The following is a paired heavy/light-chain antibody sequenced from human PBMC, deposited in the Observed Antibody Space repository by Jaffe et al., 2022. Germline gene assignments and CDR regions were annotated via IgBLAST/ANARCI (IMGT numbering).Heavy chain of an antibody. CDR2: IRSKANGYAT. CDR1: GFTFTGST. Sequence: EMQLEESGGGLVQPGGSLKLSCAASGFTFTGSTMHWVRQASGKGLEWVGRIRSKANGYATAYAASVKGRFTISRDDSNNTAYLQMNSLKTEDTAVYYCTKDGSGWSYWGQGTLVTVSS. V-gene: IGHV3-73*02. CDR3: TKDGSGWSY. J-gene: IGHJ4*02. D-gene: IGHD6-19*01.
Light chain of an antibody. J-gene: IGKJ2*01. CDR3: QQYYTTPYT. Sequence: DIVMTQSPDSLAVSLGERATINCKSSQNLLYSSNNKNYLAWYQQKPRQSPKLLIYWASTRESGVPDRFTGSGSGTDFTLTISSLQAEDVAVYYCQQYYTTPYTFGQGTKLEIK. V-gene: IGKV4-1*01. CDR2: WAS. CDR1: QNLLYSSNNKNY.